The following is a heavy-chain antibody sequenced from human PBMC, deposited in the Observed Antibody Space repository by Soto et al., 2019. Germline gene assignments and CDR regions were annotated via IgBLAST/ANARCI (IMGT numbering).Heavy chain of an antibody. CDR2: ISAYNGNT. D-gene: IGHD6-19*01. CDR1: DYTFTSYY. J-gene: IGHJ4*02. Sequence: ASVRVSCKATDYTFTSYYVNWVRYTPGQGLEWMGWISAYNGNTNYAQKLQGRVTMTTDTSTSTAYMELRSLRFDDTAVYYCARDSGWYLFDYWGQGTLVTVSS. CDR3: ARDSGWYLFDY. V-gene: IGHV1-18*01.